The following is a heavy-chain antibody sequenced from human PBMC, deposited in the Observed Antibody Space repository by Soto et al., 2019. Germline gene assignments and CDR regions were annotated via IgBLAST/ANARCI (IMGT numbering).Heavy chain of an antibody. Sequence: QLHLVQSGAVVKKPGASVTVSCSASGYAVTAYYMHWVRQAPGRGLEWMGGINPATGAAKYTQTFQGRVTMTRDTSTSTVFMELSGLTSEDPAVFYGARGGGVGVAGSAAFDMWGQGTLVTVSS. CDR2: INPATGAA. CDR3: ARGGGVGVAGSAAFDM. D-gene: IGHD3-3*01. CDR1: GYAVTAYY. V-gene: IGHV1-2*02. J-gene: IGHJ3*02.